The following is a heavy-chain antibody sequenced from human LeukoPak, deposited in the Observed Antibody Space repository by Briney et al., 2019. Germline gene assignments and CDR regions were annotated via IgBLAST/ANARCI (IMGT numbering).Heavy chain of an antibody. D-gene: IGHD3/OR15-3a*01. CDR2: INLDGTEE. Sequence: GGSLRLSCAASGFVFSTYWMTWVRQAPGKGLEWVANINLDGTEEHYVDSSLKSRFTISRDNAKNSLYLQMNSLRVDDTAVYYCATGRHDFLHWGQGTLVTVSS. CDR1: GFVFSTYW. J-gene: IGHJ4*02. CDR3: ATGRHDFLH. V-gene: IGHV3-7*01.